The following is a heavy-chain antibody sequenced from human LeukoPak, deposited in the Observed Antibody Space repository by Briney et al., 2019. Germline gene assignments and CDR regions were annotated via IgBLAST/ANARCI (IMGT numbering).Heavy chain of an antibody. D-gene: IGHD5-12*01. J-gene: IGHJ4*02. CDR1: GGSISSYY. CDR2: IYYSGST. Sequence: SETLSLTCTVSGGSISSYYWSWIRQPPGKGLEWIGYIYYSGSTNYNPSLKSRVTISVDTSKNQFSLQLNSVTPEDTAVYYCVRLVGGDIDYWGQGTLVTVSS. V-gene: IGHV4-59*12. CDR3: VRLVGGDIDY.